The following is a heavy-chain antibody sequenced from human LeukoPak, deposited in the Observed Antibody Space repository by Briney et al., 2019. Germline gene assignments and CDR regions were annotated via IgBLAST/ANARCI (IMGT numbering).Heavy chain of an antibody. J-gene: IGHJ1*01. CDR3: ARGGTLEYFQH. CDR2: ISSSSTYT. CDR1: GFTFSDYY. Sequence: GGSLRLSCAASGFTFSDYYMSWIRQAPGRGLEWVSNISSSSTYTNYADSVKGRFTISRDNAKNSLYLQMNSLRAEDTAVYYCARGGTLEYFQHWGQGTLVTVSS. V-gene: IGHV3-11*06.